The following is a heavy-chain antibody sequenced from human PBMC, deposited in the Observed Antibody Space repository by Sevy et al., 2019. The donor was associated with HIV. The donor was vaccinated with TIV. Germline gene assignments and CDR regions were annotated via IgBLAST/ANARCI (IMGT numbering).Heavy chain of an antibody. CDR2: FDPEDGDPEDGKT. V-gene: IGHV1-24*01. D-gene: IGHD3-22*01. Sequence: ASVKVSCKVSGYTLNEFSMHWVRQAPGKGLEWMTTFDPEDGDPEDGKTIYAQKFLGRVTVTEDTSTDTADMELSSLRTEDMAAYYCATIKDYYDSSGYPFDYWGQGTLVTVSS. CDR1: GYTLNEFS. J-gene: IGHJ4*02. CDR3: ATIKDYYDSSGYPFDY.